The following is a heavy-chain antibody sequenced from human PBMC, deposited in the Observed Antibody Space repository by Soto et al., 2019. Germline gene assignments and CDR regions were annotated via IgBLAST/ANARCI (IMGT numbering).Heavy chain of an antibody. CDR1: GGSVSSGSYY. Sequence: QVQLQESGPGLVKPSETLSLTCTVSGGSVSSGSYYWSWIRQPPGKGLEWIGYIYYSGSTNYNPSLKSRVATSVDTTKNQFSLKLSSVTAADTAVYYCARRGTSSGSYYQPLLSLDIWGQGTMVTVSS. D-gene: IGHD1-26*01. V-gene: IGHV4-61*01. CDR3: ARRGTSSGSYYQPLLSLDI. CDR2: IYYSGST. J-gene: IGHJ3*02.